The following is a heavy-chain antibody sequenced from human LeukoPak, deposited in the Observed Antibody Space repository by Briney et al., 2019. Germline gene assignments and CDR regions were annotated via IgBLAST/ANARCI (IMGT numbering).Heavy chain of an antibody. J-gene: IGHJ1*01. D-gene: IGHD6-19*01. CDR2: INHSGST. Sequence: SETLSLTCAVYGGSFSGYYWSWIRQPPGKGLEWIGEINHSGSTNYNPSLKSRVTISVDTSKNQFSLKLSSVTPADTAVYYCARGAVASSFPEYFQHWGQGTLVTVSS. CDR1: GGSFSGYY. V-gene: IGHV4-34*01. CDR3: ARGAVASSFPEYFQH.